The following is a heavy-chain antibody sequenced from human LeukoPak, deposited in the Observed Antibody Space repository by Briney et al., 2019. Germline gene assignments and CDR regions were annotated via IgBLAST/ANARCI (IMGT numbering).Heavy chain of an antibody. J-gene: IGHJ4*02. CDR2: ISYDGSNK. D-gene: IGHD3-9*01. CDR3: ARDGVLRYFDWLYYFDY. V-gene: IGHV3-30*03. Sequence: GGSLRLSCAASAFTFRSYGMHWVRQAPGKGLEWVAVISYDGSNKYYADSVKGRFNISRDNSKNTLLLQMNGLRAEDTAVYYCARDGVLRYFDWLYYFDYWGQGTLVTVSS. CDR1: AFTFRSYG.